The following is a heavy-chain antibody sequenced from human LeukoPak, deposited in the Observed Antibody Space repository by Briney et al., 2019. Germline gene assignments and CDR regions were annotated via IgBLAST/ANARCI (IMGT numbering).Heavy chain of an antibody. J-gene: IGHJ4*02. Sequence: SETLSLTCAVSGGSINSYYWSWIRQPPGKGLEWIGYIYTSGITNYNPSLKSRVTISRDTSKNQFTLKLSSETAADTAVYYCARQVGGSGRFDYWGQGTLVTVSS. CDR2: IYTSGIT. CDR1: GGSINSYY. CDR3: ARQVGGSGRFDY. D-gene: IGHD3-16*01. V-gene: IGHV4-4*09.